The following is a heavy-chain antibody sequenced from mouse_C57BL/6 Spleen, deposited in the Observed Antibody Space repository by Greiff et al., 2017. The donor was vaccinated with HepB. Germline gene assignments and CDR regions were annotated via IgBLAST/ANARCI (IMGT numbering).Heavy chain of an antibody. J-gene: IGHJ2*01. CDR3: AIAMITTVYYFDY. Sequence: QVQLQQPGAELVKPGASVKLSCKASGYTFTSYWMQWVKQRPGQGLEWIGEIDPSDSYTNYNQKFKGKATLTVDTSSSTAYMQLSSLTSEDSAVYYCAIAMITTVYYFDYWGQGTTLTVSS. V-gene: IGHV1-50*01. D-gene: IGHD2-4*01. CDR1: GYTFTSYW. CDR2: IDPSDSYT.